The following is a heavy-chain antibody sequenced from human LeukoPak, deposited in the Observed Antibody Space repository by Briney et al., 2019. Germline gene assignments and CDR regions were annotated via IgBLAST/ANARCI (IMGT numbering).Heavy chain of an antibody. V-gene: IGHV3-21*01. CDR1: GFTFSSYS. Sequence: GVSLRLSCAASGFTFSSYSMNWVRQAPGKGLEWVSSISSSSSYIYYADSVKGRFTISRDNAKNSLYLQMNSLRAEDTAVYYCARDLQGWFDPWGQGTLVTVSS. J-gene: IGHJ5*02. CDR2: ISSSSSYI. CDR3: ARDLQGWFDP.